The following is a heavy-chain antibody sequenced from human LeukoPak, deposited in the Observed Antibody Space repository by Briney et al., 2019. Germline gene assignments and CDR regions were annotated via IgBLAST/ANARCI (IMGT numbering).Heavy chain of an antibody. CDR3: ARSQNYYGSEDY. CDR2: IYYTGTT. CDR1: AGSVSNGNYY. Sequence: PSETLSLTCTVSAGSVSNGNYYWSWLRQPPGKALEWIGYIYYTGTTYYIPSLEGRVTISVDTSKNQFSVKLNSVTAADTAVYYCARSQNYYGSEDYWSPGTLVTVSS. V-gene: IGHV4-61*01. J-gene: IGHJ4*02. D-gene: IGHD3-10*01.